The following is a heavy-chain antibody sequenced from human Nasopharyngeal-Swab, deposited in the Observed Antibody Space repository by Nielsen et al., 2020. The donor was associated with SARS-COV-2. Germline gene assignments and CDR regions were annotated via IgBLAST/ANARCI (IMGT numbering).Heavy chain of an antibody. CDR2: ISSSSSYT. D-gene: IGHD3-9*01. J-gene: IGHJ4*02. V-gene: IGHV3-11*06. Sequence: GESLKISCAASGFTFSDYYMSWIRQAPGKGLEWVSYISSSSSYTNYADSVKGRFTISRDNDKNSLYLQMNSLRAEDTAVYYCASSPGDILTGYYLWGQGTLVTVSS. CDR3: ASSPGDILTGYYL. CDR1: GFTFSDYY.